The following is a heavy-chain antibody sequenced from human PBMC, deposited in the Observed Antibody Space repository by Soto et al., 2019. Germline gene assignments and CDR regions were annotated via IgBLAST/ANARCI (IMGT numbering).Heavy chain of an antibody. CDR3: ARDRGDFWSGYHLGL. V-gene: IGHV1-18*01. CDR1: GYTFTSYG. CDR2: ISAYNGNT. Sequence: QVQLVQSGAEVKKPGASVKVSCKASGYTFTSYGISWVRQSPGQGLEWMGWISAYNGNTNYAQKLQCRVTMTTDTSTSTAYMELRSLRSDDTAVYYCARDRGDFWSGYHLGLWGQGTLVTVSS. D-gene: IGHD3-3*01. J-gene: IGHJ4*02.